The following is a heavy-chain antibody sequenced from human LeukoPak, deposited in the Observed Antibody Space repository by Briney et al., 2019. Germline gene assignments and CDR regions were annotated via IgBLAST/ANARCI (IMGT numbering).Heavy chain of an antibody. D-gene: IGHD6-13*01. Sequence: GGSLRLSCAASGFTFSDYYMSWIRQAPGEGLEWVSYISSSGSTIYYADSVKGRFTISRDNAKNSLYLQMNSLRAEDTAVYYCARDNKQQLVLSGAFDIWGQGTMVTVSS. CDR2: ISSSGSTI. V-gene: IGHV3-11*04. CDR3: ARDNKQQLVLSGAFDI. J-gene: IGHJ3*02. CDR1: GFTFSDYY.